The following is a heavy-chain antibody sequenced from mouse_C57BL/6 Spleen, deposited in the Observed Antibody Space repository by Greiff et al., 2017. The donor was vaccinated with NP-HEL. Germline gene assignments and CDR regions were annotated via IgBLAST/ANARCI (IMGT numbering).Heavy chain of an antibody. D-gene: IGHD1-1*01. CDR2: IYPRSGNT. Sequence: QVQLQQSGAELARPGASVKLSCKASGYTFTSYGISWVKQRTGQGLEWIGEIYPRSGNTYYNEKFKGKATLTADKSSSTAYMELRSLTSEDSAVYFCARYYYGSRKWYFDVWGTGTTVTVSS. CDR3: ARYYYGSRKWYFDV. CDR1: GYTFTSYG. V-gene: IGHV1-81*01. J-gene: IGHJ1*03.